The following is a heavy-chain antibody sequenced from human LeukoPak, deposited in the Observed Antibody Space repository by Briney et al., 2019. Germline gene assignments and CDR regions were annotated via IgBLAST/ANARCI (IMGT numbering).Heavy chain of an antibody. CDR1: GYTFTSYD. D-gene: IGHD3-16*02. V-gene: IGHV1-8*03. Sequence: ASVKVSCKASGYTFTSYDINWVRQATGQGLEWMGWMNPNSGHTGYAQKFQGRVTITADESTSTAYMELSSLRSEDTAVYYCARVPFSGWGSYRQNYYYYYMDVWGKGTTVTISS. CDR3: ARVPFSGWGSYRQNYYYYYMDV. CDR2: MNPNSGHT. J-gene: IGHJ6*03.